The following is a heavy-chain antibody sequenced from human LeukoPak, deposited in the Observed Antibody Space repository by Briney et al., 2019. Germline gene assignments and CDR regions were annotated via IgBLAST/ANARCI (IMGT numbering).Heavy chain of an antibody. J-gene: IGHJ5*02. CDR3: ARGRPRYCSSTSCYTWSLWSDP. Sequence: PSETLSLTCAVYGGSFSGYYWSWIRQPPGKGLEWIWEINHSGSTNYNPSLKSRVTISVDTSKNQFSLKLSSVTAADTAVYYCARGRPRYCSSTSCYTWSLWSDPWGQGTLVTVSS. D-gene: IGHD2-2*02. CDR1: GGSFSGYY. CDR2: INHSGST. V-gene: IGHV4-34*01.